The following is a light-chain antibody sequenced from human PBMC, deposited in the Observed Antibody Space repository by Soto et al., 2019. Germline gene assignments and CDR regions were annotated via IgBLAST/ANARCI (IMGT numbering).Light chain of an antibody. CDR3: QQYHKWPLT. Sequence: EKVMTQSPATLSVSPGERATLSCGASQSVRSNVAWYQQKPGQPPRLLIYDASTRATGIPSRFSGSGSGTEFTLTISSLKSEDFAVYYCQQYHKWPLTFGGGTKVEV. CDR1: QSVRSN. V-gene: IGKV3-15*01. CDR2: DAS. J-gene: IGKJ4*01.